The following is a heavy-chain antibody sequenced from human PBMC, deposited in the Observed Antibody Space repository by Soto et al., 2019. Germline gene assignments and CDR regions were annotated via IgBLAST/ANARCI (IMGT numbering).Heavy chain of an antibody. CDR3: PKRAGGNTGPFDD. V-gene: IGHV3-23*01. CDR1: GLSFDDYA. Sequence: EVRVLESGGVLVQPGGSLRLSGAASGLSFDDYAMTWVRQAPGKGLEWVSSISRSGDSIHYADSVKGRFTISRDTSKSTLYLQMNGLIAEDTAVYYCPKRAGGNTGPFDDWGQGTLVTFSS. D-gene: IGHD1-1*01. J-gene: IGHJ4*02. CDR2: ISRSGDSI.